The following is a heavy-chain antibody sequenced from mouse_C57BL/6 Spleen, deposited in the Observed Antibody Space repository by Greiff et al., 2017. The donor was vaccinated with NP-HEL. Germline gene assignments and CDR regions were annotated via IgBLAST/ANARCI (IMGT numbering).Heavy chain of an antibody. CDR1: GFTFSSYA. CDR2: ISDGGSYT. Sequence: DVMLVESGGGLVKPGGSLKLSCAASGFTFSSYAMSWVRQTPEKRLEWVATISDGGSYTYYPDNVKGRFTISRDNAKNNLYLQMSHMKSEDTAMYYCARGRGNPLFDYWGQGTTLTVSS. J-gene: IGHJ2*01. V-gene: IGHV5-4*03. CDR3: ARGRGNPLFDY. D-gene: IGHD2-1*01.